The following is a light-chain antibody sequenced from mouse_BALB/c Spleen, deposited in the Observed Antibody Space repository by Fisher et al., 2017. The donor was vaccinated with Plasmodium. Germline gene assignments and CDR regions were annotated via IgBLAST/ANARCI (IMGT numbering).Light chain of an antibody. CDR3: WQGTHLWT. CDR2: LVS. V-gene: IGKV1-135*01. CDR1: QSLLNSDGKTY. J-gene: IGKJ1*01. Sequence: DIVLTQTTLTLSVTIGQPASISCKSSQSLLNSDGKTYLSWLLQRPGQSPKRLIYLVSKLDSGVPDRFTGSGSGTDFTLKISRVEAEDLGVYYCWQGTHLWTIGGGTKLEIK.